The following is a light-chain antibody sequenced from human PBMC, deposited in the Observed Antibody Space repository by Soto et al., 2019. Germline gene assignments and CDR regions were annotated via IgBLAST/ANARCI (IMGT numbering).Light chain of an antibody. CDR3: LQDYNYPRA. J-gene: IGKJ1*01. Sequence: AIQMTQSPSSLSASVGDRVTITCRTSQDIRNELGWYQQKPGKAPKLLIYAASTLQSGVSSRFSGSGYGTQFTLTISSLQPDDFATYYCLQDYNYPRAFGQGTKVDIK. V-gene: IGKV1-6*01. CDR2: AAS. CDR1: QDIRNE.